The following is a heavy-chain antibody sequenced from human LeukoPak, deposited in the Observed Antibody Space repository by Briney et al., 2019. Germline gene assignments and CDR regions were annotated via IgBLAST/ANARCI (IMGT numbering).Heavy chain of an antibody. CDR3: ARSQVPGKPFDAFDI. CDR2: ISYDGSNK. CDR1: GFTFSSYA. V-gene: IGHV3-30-3*01. D-gene: IGHD2-2*01. Sequence: GGSLRLSCAASGFTFSSYAMHWVRQAPGKGLEWVAVISYDGSNKYYADSVKGRFTISRDNSKNTLYLQMNSLRAEDTAVYYCARSQVPGKPFDAFDIWGQGTMVTVSS. J-gene: IGHJ3*02.